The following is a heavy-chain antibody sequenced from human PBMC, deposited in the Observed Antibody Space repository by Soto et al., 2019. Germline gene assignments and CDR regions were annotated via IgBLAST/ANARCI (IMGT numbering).Heavy chain of an antibody. Sequence: SETLSLTCAVSGGSISSSKWWSWVRQPPGKGLEWIGEIYHSGSTNYNPSLKSRVTISVDKSKNQFSLKVCSVTAAAPAVYSCAIVYESRGGVAFDIWGQGTMVTVSS. V-gene: IGHV4-4*02. CDR2: IYHSGST. D-gene: IGHD3-22*01. J-gene: IGHJ3*02. CDR1: GGSISSSKW. CDR3: AIVYESRGGVAFDI.